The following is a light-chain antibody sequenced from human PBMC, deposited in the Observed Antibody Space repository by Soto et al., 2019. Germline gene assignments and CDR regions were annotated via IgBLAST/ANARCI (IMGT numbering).Light chain of an antibody. CDR2: EAS. Sequence: VLTQSPDTLSLSPGERATLSCRASQGIGKFLVWYQQKPGLSPSLVIYEASKRATDIPDRFSGSGSGTDFTLTINRLEPADVGVYYCQQRNSWPLTFGGGTKV. CDR1: QGIGKF. V-gene: IGKV3-11*01. CDR3: QQRNSWPLT. J-gene: IGKJ4*01.